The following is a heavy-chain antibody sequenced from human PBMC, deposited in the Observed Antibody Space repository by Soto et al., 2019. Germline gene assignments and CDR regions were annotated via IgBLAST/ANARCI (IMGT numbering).Heavy chain of an antibody. D-gene: IGHD4-17*01. CDR1: DGSISSSSYY. J-gene: IGHJ4*02. CDR2: IYYSGST. Sequence: QLQLQESGPGLVKPSETLSLTCTVSDGSISSSSYYWGWVRQPPGKGLEWIGSIYYSGSTYYNPSLKSRVTVSGDTSKNQFSLKLSSVTDAATAVYYCATTVTTILYFDYWGQGILVIVSS. CDR3: ATTVTTILYFDY. V-gene: IGHV4-39*01.